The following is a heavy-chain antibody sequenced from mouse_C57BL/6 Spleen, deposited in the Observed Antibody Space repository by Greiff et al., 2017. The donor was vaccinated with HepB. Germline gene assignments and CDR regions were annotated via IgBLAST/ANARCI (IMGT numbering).Heavy chain of an antibody. D-gene: IGHD2-3*01. CDR2: ISSGSSTI. J-gene: IGHJ3*01. CDR3: ARQIYDGYYGVFAY. Sequence: EVQGVESGGGLVKPGGSLKLSCAASGFTFSDYGMHWVRQAPEKGLEWVAYISSGSSTIYYADTVKGRFTISRDNAKNTLFLQMTSLRSEDTAMYYCARQIYDGYYGVFAYWGQGTLVTVSA. V-gene: IGHV5-17*01. CDR1: GFTFSDYG.